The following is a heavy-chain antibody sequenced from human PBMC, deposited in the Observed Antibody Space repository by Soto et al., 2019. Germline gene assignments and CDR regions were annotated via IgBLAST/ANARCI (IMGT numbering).Heavy chain of an antibody. D-gene: IGHD3-3*01. CDR3: AKDRGITIFGVVIWSYGMDV. CDR2: ISYDGSNK. CDR1: GFTFSSYG. J-gene: IGHJ6*02. V-gene: IGHV3-30*18. Sequence: GGSLILSCGASGFTFSSYGMHRVRQATGKGLEWLAVISYDGSNKYYADPVKGRFTNSRDNSKNALFLQMNGLRAEDTAVYYCAKDRGITIFGVVIWSYGMDVWGQGTTVTVSS.